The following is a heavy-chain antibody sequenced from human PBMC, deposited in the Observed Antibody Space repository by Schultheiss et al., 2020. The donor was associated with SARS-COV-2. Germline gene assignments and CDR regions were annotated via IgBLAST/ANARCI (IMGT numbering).Heavy chain of an antibody. CDR2: IYYSGST. Sequence: SETLSLTCAVYGGSFSGYYWSWIRQPPGKGLEWIGSIYYSGSTYYNPSLKSRVTISVDTSKNQFSLKLSSVTAADTAVYYCASSYSSSWYGNAFDIWGQGTMVTVSS. D-gene: IGHD6-13*01. CDR1: GGSFSGYY. V-gene: IGHV4-34*01. CDR3: ASSYSSSWYGNAFDI. J-gene: IGHJ3*02.